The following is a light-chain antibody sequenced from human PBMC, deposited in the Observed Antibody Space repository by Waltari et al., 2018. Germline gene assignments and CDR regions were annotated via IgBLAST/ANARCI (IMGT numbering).Light chain of an antibody. V-gene: IGKV3-15*01. CDR1: QSIARN. CDR3: QQYNSWRT. J-gene: IGKJ2*01. Sequence: EILMTQSPPTLSVSPGESATLSCRDSQSIARNLAWYQQKPGQAPRLLIYGASTRATGIPASFSGSGSGTEFTLTISSLQSEDFAVYYCQQYNSWRTFGQGTKLEIK. CDR2: GAS.